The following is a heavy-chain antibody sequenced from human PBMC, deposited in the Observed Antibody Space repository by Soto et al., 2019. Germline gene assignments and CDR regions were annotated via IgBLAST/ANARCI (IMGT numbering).Heavy chain of an antibody. CDR1: GFTFSNAW. Sequence: XGSLRLSCSASGFTFSNAWMSWVRQAPGKGLEWVGRIKSKTDGGTTDYAAPVKGRFTISRDDSKNTLYLQMNSLKTEDTAVYYCTTYSGSPRPYDAFDTWGQGTMVTVSS. J-gene: IGHJ3*02. CDR3: TTYSGSPRPYDAFDT. D-gene: IGHD1-26*01. V-gene: IGHV3-15*01. CDR2: IKSKTDGGTT.